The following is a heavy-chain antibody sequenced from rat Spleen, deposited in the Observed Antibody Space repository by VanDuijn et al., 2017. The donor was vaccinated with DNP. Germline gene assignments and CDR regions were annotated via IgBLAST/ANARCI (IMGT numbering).Heavy chain of an antibody. J-gene: IGHJ2*01. Sequence: EVQLVESGGGLVQPGRSMKLSCAASGFTFNDYWMTWIRQVPGKGLEWVASITTSGGSTYYPDSVKGRFTISRDNAKNTLYLQMNSLRSEDTATYYCARGSTSIYWYFDFWGQGVMVTVSS. CDR1: GFTFNDYW. CDR2: ITTSGGST. V-gene: IGHV5-31*01. D-gene: IGHD1-2*01. CDR3: ARGSTSIYWYFDF.